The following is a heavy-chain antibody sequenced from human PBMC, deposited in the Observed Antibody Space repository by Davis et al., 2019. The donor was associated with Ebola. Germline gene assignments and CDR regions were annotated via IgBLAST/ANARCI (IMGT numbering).Heavy chain of an antibody. D-gene: IGHD3-22*01. CDR3: ARGVLDYYDSSGYYR. CDR1: GFTFSSYW. J-gene: IGHJ4*02. Sequence: HTGGSLRLSCAASGFTFSSYWMHWVRQAPGKGLVWVSRINSDGSSTSYADSVKGRFTISRDNAKNTLYLQMNSLRADDTAVHYCARGVLDYYDSSGYYRWGQGTLVTVSS. V-gene: IGHV3-74*01. CDR2: INSDGSST.